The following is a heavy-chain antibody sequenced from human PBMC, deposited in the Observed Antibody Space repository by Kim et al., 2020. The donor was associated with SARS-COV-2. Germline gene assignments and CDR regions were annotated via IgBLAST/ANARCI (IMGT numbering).Heavy chain of an antibody. CDR2: INPNSGGT. J-gene: IGHJ4*02. V-gene: IGHV1-2*02. CDR1: GYTFTGYY. D-gene: IGHD6-13*01. CDR3: ARETGYSSSWGFDY. Sequence: ASVKVSCKASGYTFTGYYMHWVRQAPGQGLEWMGWINPNSGGTNYAQKFQGRVTMTRDTSISTAYMELSRLRSDDTAVYYCARETGYSSSWGFDYWGQGTLVTVSS.